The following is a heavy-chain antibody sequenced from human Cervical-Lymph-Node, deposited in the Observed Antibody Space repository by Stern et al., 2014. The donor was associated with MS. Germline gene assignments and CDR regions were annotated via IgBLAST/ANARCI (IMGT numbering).Heavy chain of an antibody. CDR3: ARELGGDYGGLEY. CDR2: INPNSRET. V-gene: IGHV1-2*06. Sequence: QVQLVHSGAVVKKPGASVKVSCKASTSGYAFTDFYMHWVRQAPGQGLEWMGRINPNSRETETAQKFRGRVTTTRDSSISTVYMELRSLTSADTAVYYCARELGGDYGGLEYWGQGTLVTVSS. J-gene: IGHJ4*02. D-gene: IGHD4-23*01. CDR1: GYAFTDFY.